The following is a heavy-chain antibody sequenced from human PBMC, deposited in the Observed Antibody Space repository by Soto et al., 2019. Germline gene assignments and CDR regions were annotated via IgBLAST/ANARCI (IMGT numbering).Heavy chain of an antibody. J-gene: IGHJ3*02. CDR2: INHSGST. CDR3: ARGSRSGWQLNAFDI. D-gene: IGHD6-19*01. Sequence: SDTLSLICAAYGGSFSGYYWSWIRQPPGEGLEWIGEINHSGSTNYNPSLKSRVTISVDTSKNQFSRKLSAGTAAETAVYYCARGSRSGWQLNAFDIWGHGTMATVSS. V-gene: IGHV4-34*01. CDR1: GGSFSGYY.